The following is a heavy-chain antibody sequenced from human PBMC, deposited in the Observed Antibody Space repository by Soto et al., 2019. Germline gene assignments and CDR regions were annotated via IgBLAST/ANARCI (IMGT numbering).Heavy chain of an antibody. CDR2: IRSNGGST. Sequence: EVQLVESGGGLVQPGGSLRLSCAASGFTFSSYDMQWVRQAPGKGLEYVSGIRSNGGSTYYANSVKGRFTISRDNSRNTLYLQMGSLRAEDMAVYYCARGLRLGDYLGQGTLVTVSS. V-gene: IGHV3-64*01. D-gene: IGHD2-21*02. CDR3: ARGLRLGDY. CDR1: GFTFSSYD. J-gene: IGHJ4*02.